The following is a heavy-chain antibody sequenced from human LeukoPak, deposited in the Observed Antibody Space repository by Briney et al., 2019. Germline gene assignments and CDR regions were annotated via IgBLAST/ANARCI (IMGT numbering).Heavy chain of an antibody. CDR1: GDSVSSNSAA. V-gene: IGHV6-1*01. CDR3: ARDRGSSWYSGGFDY. J-gene: IGHJ4*02. CDR2: TYYRSKWYN. Sequence: SQTLSLTCAISGDSVSSNSAAWNWIRQSPSRGLEWLGRTYYRSKWYNDYAVSVKSRITINPDTSKNQFSQQLNSVAPEDTAVYYCARDRGSSWYSGGFDYWGQGTLVTVSS. D-gene: IGHD6-13*01.